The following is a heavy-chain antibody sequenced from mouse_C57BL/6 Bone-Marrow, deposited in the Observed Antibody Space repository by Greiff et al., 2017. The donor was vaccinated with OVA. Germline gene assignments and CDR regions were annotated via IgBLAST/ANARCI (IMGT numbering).Heavy chain of an antibody. CDR2: IYPGDGDT. Sequence: VKLQESGPELVKPGASVKISCKASGYAFSSSWMNWVKQRPGKGLEWIGRIYPGDGDTNYNGKFKGKATLTADKSSSTAYMQLSSLTSEDSAVYCCANYYGSSYYFDYWGQGTTLTVSS. V-gene: IGHV1-82*01. CDR3: ANYYGSSYYFDY. D-gene: IGHD1-1*01. J-gene: IGHJ2*01. CDR1: GYAFSSSW.